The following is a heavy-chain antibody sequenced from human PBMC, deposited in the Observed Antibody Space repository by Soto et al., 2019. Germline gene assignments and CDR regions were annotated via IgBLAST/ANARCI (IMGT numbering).Heavy chain of an antibody. CDR3: TTDRGRFLEWLLEGRQYYYYGMDV. CDR1: GFTFSNAW. J-gene: IGHJ6*02. CDR2: IKSKTDGGTT. V-gene: IGHV3-15*07. D-gene: IGHD3-3*01. Sequence: GGSLRLSCAASGFTFSNAWMNWVRQAPGKGLEWVGRIKSKTDGGTTDYAAPVKGRFTISRDDSKNTLYLQMNSLKTEDTAVYYCTTDRGRFLEWLLEGRQYYYYGMDVWGQGTTVTVSS.